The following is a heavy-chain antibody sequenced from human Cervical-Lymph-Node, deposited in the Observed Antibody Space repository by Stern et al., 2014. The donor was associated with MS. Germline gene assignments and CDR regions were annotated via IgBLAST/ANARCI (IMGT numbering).Heavy chain of an antibody. D-gene: IGHD3-22*01. V-gene: IGHV2-5*02. CDR2: LYWDDDK. CDR1: GFSLSTSGVG. J-gene: IGHJ4*02. Sequence: QITLKESGPTLVKPTQTLTLTCTFSGFSLSTSGVGVGWIRQPPGKALEXLALLYWDDDKRYSPSLKSRLTITKDTSKNQVVLTMTNMDPVDTATYYCAHRPSYLYYYDSSGFDYWGQGTLVTVSS. CDR3: AHRPSYLYYYDSSGFDY.